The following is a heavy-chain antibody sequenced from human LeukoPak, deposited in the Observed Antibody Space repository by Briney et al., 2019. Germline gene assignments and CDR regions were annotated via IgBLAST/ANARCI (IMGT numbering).Heavy chain of an antibody. CDR1: GGTFSSYA. Sequence: GASVKVSCKASGGTFSSYAISWVRQAPGQGLEWMGGIIPIFGTANYAQKFQGRVTITADKSTSTAYMELNSLRSEDTAVYYCARWGANMVRGVIFSYYGMDVWGKGTTVTVSS. D-gene: IGHD3-10*01. CDR2: IIPIFGTA. CDR3: ARWGANMVRGVIFSYYGMDV. V-gene: IGHV1-69*06. J-gene: IGHJ6*04.